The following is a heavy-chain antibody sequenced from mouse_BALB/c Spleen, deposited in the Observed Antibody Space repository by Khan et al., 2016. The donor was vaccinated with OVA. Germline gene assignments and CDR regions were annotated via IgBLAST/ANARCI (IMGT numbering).Heavy chain of an antibody. CDR3: ARDYWFVY. Sequence: EVQVVESGGGLVKPGGSLKVSCAASGFTFSNYGMSWVRQTPEKRMDWVASISSGGNTYYIDSVKGRFTISRDNVRNILYLQMSSLRSEDTAMYYCARDYWFVYWGQGTLVTVSA. V-gene: IGHV5-6-5*01. CDR2: ISSGGNT. J-gene: IGHJ3*01. CDR1: GFTFSNYG.